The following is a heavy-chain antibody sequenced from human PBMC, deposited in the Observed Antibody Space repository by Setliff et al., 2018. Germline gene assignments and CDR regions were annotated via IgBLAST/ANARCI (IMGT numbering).Heavy chain of an antibody. D-gene: IGHD3-10*01. CDR3: AASRAYTGAVEEWFLPKTFDF. V-gene: IGHV4-34*01. CDR1: GASFSDYY. J-gene: IGHJ4*02. CDR2: INHSGST. Sequence: PSETLSLTCTVYGASFSDYYWGWIRQPPGKGLEWIAEINHSGSTNYNPSLKSRVTISVDTSKNQFSLKLSSVTAADTALYYCAASRAYTGAVEEWFLPKTFDFWGQGSPVTVSS.